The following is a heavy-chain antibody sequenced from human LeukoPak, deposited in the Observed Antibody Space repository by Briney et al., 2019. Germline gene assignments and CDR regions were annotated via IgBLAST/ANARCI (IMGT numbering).Heavy chain of an antibody. Sequence: ASVTVSCKASGYTFTSYGLSWVRQAPGQGLEWMGRITTYNGNTKYAQNFQGRVTMTTDTFTSTAYMELRSLRSDDTAVYYCARGIVPAARDYYYYYMDVWGKGTTVTVSS. D-gene: IGHD2-2*01. CDR2: ITTYNGNT. J-gene: IGHJ6*03. CDR3: ARGIVPAARDYYYYYMDV. CDR1: GYTFTSYG. V-gene: IGHV1-18*01.